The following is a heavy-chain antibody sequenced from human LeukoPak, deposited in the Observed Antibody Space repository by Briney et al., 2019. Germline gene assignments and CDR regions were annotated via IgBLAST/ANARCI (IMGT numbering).Heavy chain of an antibody. CDR1: GFTFSSYS. V-gene: IGHV3-21*01. CDR3: ARGDSSGYRAKAFDI. CDR2: ISSSSSYI. Sequence: GGSLRLSCAASGFTFSSYSMNWVRQAPGKGLEWVSSISSSSSYIYYADSVKGRFTISRDNAKNSLYLQMDSLRAEDTAVYYCARGDSSGYRAKAFDIWGQGTMVTVPS. J-gene: IGHJ3*02. D-gene: IGHD3-22*01.